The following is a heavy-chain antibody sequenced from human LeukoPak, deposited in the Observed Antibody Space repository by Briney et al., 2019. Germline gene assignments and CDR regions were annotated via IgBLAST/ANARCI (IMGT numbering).Heavy chain of an antibody. Sequence: ASVKVSCKASVYTFTSYGISWVQQAPGQGLEWMGWISAYNGNTNYAQKLQGRVTMTTDTSTSTAYMELRSLRSDDTAVYYCARGGGGIAAAGNFDLWGRGTLVTVSS. CDR1: VYTFTSYG. CDR2: ISAYNGNT. CDR3: ARGGGGIAAAGNFDL. J-gene: IGHJ2*01. V-gene: IGHV1-18*01. D-gene: IGHD6-13*01.